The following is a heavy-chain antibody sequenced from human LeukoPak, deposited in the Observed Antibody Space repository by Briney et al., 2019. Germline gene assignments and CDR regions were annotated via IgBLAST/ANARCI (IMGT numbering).Heavy chain of an antibody. D-gene: IGHD6-13*01. CDR2: INRDGNEK. J-gene: IGHJ4*02. CDR3: ARAAYASSPDY. Sequence: GGSLRLSCAASGFTFSNYWMSWVRQAPGKGLEWVANINRDGNEKYYVDSVRGRFTISRDNAKNSLYLQMNSLRDEDTAVYYCARAAYASSPDYWGQGTLVTVSS. V-gene: IGHV3-7*02. CDR1: GFTFSNYW.